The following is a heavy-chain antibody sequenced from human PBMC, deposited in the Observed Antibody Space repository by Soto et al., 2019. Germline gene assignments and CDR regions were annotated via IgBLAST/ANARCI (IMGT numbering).Heavy chain of an antibody. V-gene: IGHV4-34*01. J-gene: IGHJ4*02. D-gene: IGHD3-10*01. CDR3: ARASRYYDSGRSFSNGPHY. CDR2: INHSGST. CDR1: GGSFSGYY. Sequence: SVTLSLTCAVYGGSFSGYYCSWIRQHQGKGLEWIGEINHSGSTCYNPSLKSRVTISVATSKNQFSLTLSSVTAADTAIYYCARASRYYDSGRSFSNGPHYWGQGTLVTVSS.